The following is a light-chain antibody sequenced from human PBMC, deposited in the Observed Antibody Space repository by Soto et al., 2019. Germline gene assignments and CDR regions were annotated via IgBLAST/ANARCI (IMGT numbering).Light chain of an antibody. CDR1: RSNIGAGYA. V-gene: IGLV1-40*01. J-gene: IGLJ2*01. Sequence: QLVLTQPPSVSGAPGQRVTISCTGSRSNIGAGYAVHWYQQLPGTAPKLLIYDNTNRPSGVPDRFSASESGTSASLAITGLQSEDEADYYCQSYDTSLSASVFGGGTKLT. CDR3: QSYDTSLSASV. CDR2: DNT.